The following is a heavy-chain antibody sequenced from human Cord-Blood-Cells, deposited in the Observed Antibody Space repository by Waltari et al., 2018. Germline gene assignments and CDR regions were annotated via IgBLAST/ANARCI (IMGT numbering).Heavy chain of an antibody. V-gene: IGHV4-59*01. J-gene: IGHJ5*02. CDR1: GGSISSYY. CDR3: ARSHYDFWSGYNWFDP. D-gene: IGHD3-3*01. Sequence: QVQLQESGPGLVKPSETLSLTCTVSGGSISSYYWSWIRQPPGKGLEWIGYIYYSGRTNYNPSLKSRVTISVDTSKNQFSLKLSSVTAADTAVYYCARSHYDFWSGYNWFDPWGQGTLVTVSS. CDR2: IYYSGRT.